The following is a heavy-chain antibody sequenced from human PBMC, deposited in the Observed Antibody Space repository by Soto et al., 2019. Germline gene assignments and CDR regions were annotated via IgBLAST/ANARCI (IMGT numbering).Heavy chain of an antibody. Sequence: GGSLRLSCAASGFTFSSYAMSWVRQAPGKGLEWVSAISGSGGSTYYAESVKGRFAISRDNSKNTLYLQMNSLRAEDTAVYYCAKEIAVAGGGFWDYWGQGTLVTVSS. J-gene: IGHJ4*02. V-gene: IGHV3-23*01. CDR1: GFTFSSYA. CDR2: ISGSGGST. CDR3: AKEIAVAGGGFWDY. D-gene: IGHD6-19*01.